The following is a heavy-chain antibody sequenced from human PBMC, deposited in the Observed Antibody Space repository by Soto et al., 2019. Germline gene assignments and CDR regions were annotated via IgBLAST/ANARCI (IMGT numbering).Heavy chain of an antibody. Sequence: QVHLLQSGTEVKKPGSSVKVSCKASGGTFSSYAITWVRQAPGQRLEWVGGIIPLFGTAIYAQKFQGRVTITADESTTTAYMELRSLRSEDTALFYCARGVHSSSWYGGFDYWGQGILVSVSS. J-gene: IGHJ4*02. CDR3: ARGVHSSSWYGGFDY. D-gene: IGHD6-13*01. CDR2: IIPLFGTA. V-gene: IGHV1-69*01. CDR1: GGTFSSYA.